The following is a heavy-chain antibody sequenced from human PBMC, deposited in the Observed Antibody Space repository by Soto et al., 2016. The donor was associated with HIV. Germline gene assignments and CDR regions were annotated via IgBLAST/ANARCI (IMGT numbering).Heavy chain of an antibody. J-gene: IGHJ4*02. CDR1: GFTFSHYT. CDR2: ISDPATGNT. D-gene: IGHD5-12*01. Sequence: EVQLVESGGDFVQPGGSLRLSCVASGFTFSHYTMIWVRQGPGKGLEWVSTISDPATGNTHYADSLEGRFTISRDDSKNTVYLQMNNLRVEDTAAYYCTVWISHHFDYWGQGTLVTVSS. CDR3: TVWISHHFDY. V-gene: IGHV3-23*04.